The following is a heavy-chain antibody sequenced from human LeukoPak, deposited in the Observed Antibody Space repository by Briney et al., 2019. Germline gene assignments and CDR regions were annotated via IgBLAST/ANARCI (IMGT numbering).Heavy chain of an antibody. D-gene: IGHD5-18*01. J-gene: IGHJ6*02. V-gene: IGHV3-74*01. CDR2: INSDGSST. Sequence: GGSLRLSCAASGFTFSSYWMHWVRQAPGKGLVWVSRINSDGSSTSYADSVKGRFTISRDNAKNTLYLQMNSLRAEDTAVYYCARERDTAMVYYYYYYGMDVWGQGTTVTVSS. CDR3: ARERDTAMVYYYYYYGMDV. CDR1: GFTFSSYW.